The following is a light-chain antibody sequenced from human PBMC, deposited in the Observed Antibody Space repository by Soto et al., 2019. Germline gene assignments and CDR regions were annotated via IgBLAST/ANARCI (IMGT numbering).Light chain of an antibody. J-gene: IGKJ4*01. V-gene: IGKV3D-20*01. CDR2: DTS. CDR1: HTVSRTY. CDR3: QHYGSPLT. Sequence: IVLTQSPATLSLSPGQRATLSCGASHTVSRTYLAWYQQKPGLAPRLLIYDTSTRATGIPDRFSGSGSGTDFTLTISRLEPEDSALYYCQHYGSPLTFGGGTKVEIK.